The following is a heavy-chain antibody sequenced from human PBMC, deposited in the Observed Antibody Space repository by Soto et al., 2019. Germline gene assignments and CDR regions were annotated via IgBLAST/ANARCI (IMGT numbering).Heavy chain of an antibody. D-gene: IGHD6-19*01. CDR3: VKTAVPGAGGFHYFDY. CDR2: VTYNGGVT. J-gene: IGHJ4*02. CDR1: GFTFTTYT. Sequence: GGSLRLSCSASGFTFTTYTMHWVRQAPGKGLEYVSTVTYNGGVTYYADSVKGRFTISRDNSKSTLYLQLSSLRPDDTAVYYCVKTAVPGAGGFHYFDYWGQGTLVTVSS. V-gene: IGHV3-64D*08.